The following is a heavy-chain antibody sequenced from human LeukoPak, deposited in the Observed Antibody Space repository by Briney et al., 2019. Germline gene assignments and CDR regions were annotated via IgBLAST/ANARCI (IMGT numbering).Heavy chain of an antibody. CDR2: IYYSGST. CDR1: GGSISSSSYY. D-gene: IGHD1-26*01. Sequence: SETLSLTCTVSGGSISSSSYYWGWIRQPPGKGLEWIGSIYYSGSTYYDPSLKSRVTISVDTSKNQFSLKLSSVTAADTAVYYCARETIVVATDWGQGTLVTVSS. V-gene: IGHV4-39*07. J-gene: IGHJ4*02. CDR3: ARETIVVATD.